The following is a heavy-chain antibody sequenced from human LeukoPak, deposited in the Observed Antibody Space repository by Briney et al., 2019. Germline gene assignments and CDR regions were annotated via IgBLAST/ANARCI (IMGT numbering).Heavy chain of an antibody. CDR3: ARDDDRYCGGDCPNYYYYGMDV. D-gene: IGHD2-21*02. V-gene: IGHV1-69*13. J-gene: IGHJ6*02. CDR1: AYTFTSYG. Sequence: VASVKVSCKASAYTFTSYGISWVRQAPGRGLEWMGGIIPIFGTANYAQKFQGRVTITADESTSTAYMELSSLRSEDTAVYYCARDDDRYCGGDCPNYYYYGMDVWGQGTTVTVSS. CDR2: IIPIFGTA.